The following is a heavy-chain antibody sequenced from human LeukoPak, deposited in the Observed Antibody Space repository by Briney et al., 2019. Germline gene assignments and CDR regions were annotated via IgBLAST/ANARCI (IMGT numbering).Heavy chain of an antibody. CDR1: GFTFSSYS. CDR2: ISSSSSYI. Sequence: PGGSLRLSCAASGFTFSSYSMNWVRQAPGKGLEWVSSISSSSSYIYYADSVKGRFTISRDNAKNSLYLQMNSLRAEDTAVYCCARDPSMVRGVTDAFDIWGQGTMVTVSS. J-gene: IGHJ3*02. CDR3: ARDPSMVRGVTDAFDI. V-gene: IGHV3-21*01. D-gene: IGHD3-10*01.